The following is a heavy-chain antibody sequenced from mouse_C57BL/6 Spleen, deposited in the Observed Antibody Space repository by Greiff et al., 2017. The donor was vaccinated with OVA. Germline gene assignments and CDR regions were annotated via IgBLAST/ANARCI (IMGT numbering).Heavy chain of an antibody. J-gene: IGHJ1*03. CDR2: IYPGNSDT. Sequence: VQLQQSGTVLARPGASVKMSCKPSGYTFTSYWMHWVKQRPGQGLEWIGAIYPGNSDTSYNQKFKGKAKLTAVTSASTAYMELSSLTNEDSAVYYCTRDWDEYFDVWGTGTTVTVSS. CDR1: GYTFTSYW. V-gene: IGHV1-5*01. CDR3: TRDWDEYFDV. D-gene: IGHD4-1*01.